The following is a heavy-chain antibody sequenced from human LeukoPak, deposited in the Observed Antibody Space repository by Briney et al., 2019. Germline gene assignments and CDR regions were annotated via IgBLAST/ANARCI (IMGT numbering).Heavy chain of an antibody. D-gene: IGHD3-3*01. CDR1: GGSFSGYY. J-gene: IGHJ4*02. Sequence: SETLSLTCAVYGGSFSGYYWSWIRQPPGKGLEWIGEINHSGSTNYNPSLKSRVTISVDTSKNQFSLKLSSVTAADTAVYYCARVSTVLRFLEWLSPPYYFDYWGQGTLVTVSS. CDR3: ARVSTVLRFLEWLSPPYYFDY. V-gene: IGHV4-34*01. CDR2: INHSGST.